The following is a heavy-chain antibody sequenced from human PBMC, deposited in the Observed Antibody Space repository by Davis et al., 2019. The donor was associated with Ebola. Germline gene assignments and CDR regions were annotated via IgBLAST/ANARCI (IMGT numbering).Heavy chain of an antibody. V-gene: IGHV1-2*04. D-gene: IGHD3-3*01. Sequence: AASVKVSCKASGYIFTGYYIHWVRQAPGQGLEWMGCINPNSGATNYAQKFRGWVIMTRDTSINTAYMEVTSLKSDGTAVYYCARGRDIWSVPEYWGQGTTVTVSS. CDR1: GYIFTGYY. CDR3: ARGRDIWSVPEY. J-gene: IGHJ6*02. CDR2: INPNSGAT.